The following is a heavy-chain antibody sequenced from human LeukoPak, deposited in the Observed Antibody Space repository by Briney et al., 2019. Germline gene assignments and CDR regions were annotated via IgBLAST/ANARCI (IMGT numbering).Heavy chain of an antibody. D-gene: IGHD3-22*01. CDR2: IYYREST. J-gene: IGHJ4*02. V-gene: IGHV4-39*01. CDR1: GDSISTSSYY. CDR3: ARSYYYDYRQIDY. Sequence: SDPLSLTCTVSGDSISTSSYYWGWIRQPPGKGLEWLRSIYYRESTCYNPSLMSRVTISVDTSKNQFSLNLYSVTAADTAVFYCARSYYYDYRQIDYWGQGTLVTV.